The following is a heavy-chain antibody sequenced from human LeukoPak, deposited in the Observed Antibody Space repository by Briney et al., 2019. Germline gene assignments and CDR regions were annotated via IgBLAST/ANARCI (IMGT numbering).Heavy chain of an antibody. CDR3: ARAGGTYYYDSSGYPY. Sequence: QPGGSLRLSCAASGFTFSSYWMHWVRQAPGKGLVWVSRINTDGSSTSYADSVKGRFTISRDNAKNTLYLQMNSLRAEDTAVYYRARAGGTYYYDSSGYPYWGQGTLVTVSS. D-gene: IGHD3-22*01. V-gene: IGHV3-74*01. J-gene: IGHJ4*02. CDR2: INTDGSST. CDR1: GFTFSSYW.